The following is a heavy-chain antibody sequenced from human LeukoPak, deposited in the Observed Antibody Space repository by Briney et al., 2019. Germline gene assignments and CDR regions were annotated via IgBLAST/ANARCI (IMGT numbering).Heavy chain of an antibody. D-gene: IGHD3-22*01. J-gene: IGHJ4*02. CDR2: INHSGST. Sequence: SETLSLTCAVYGGSFSGYYWSWIRQPPGKGLEWIGEINHSGSTNYNPSLKSRVTISVDTSKNQFSLKLSSVTAADTAVYYCAKERIVVVITPPDYWGQGTLVTVSS. CDR3: AKERIVVVITPPDY. V-gene: IGHV4-34*01. CDR1: GGSFSGYY.